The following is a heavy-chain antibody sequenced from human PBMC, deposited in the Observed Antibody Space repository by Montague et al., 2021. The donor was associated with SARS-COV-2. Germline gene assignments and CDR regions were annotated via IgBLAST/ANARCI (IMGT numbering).Heavy chain of an antibody. J-gene: IGHJ4*01. CDR1: GGSISSGGYY. CDR3: ARTPAVYVVVVPAARGHFDY. Sequence: TLSLTRTVSGGSISSGGYYWSWIRQHPGKGLEWIGYLYYSGSTYYNPSLKSRVTILVDTPKNQFSLKLSSVTAADTAVYYCARTPAVYVVVVPAARGHFDYWGQGTLVTVSS. V-gene: IGHV4-31*03. D-gene: IGHD2-2*01. CDR2: LYYSGST.